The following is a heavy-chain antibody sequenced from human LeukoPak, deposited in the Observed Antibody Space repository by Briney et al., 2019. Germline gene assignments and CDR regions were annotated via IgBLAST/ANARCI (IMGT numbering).Heavy chain of an antibody. V-gene: IGHV3-33*01. CDR2: IWYDGSNK. CDR1: GFTSSSYG. J-gene: IGHJ4*02. CDR3: ASCIAAAGAFDY. Sequence: PGRSLRLSCAASGFTSSSYGMHWVRQAPGKGLEWVAVIWYDGSNKYYADSVKGRFTISRDNSKNTLYLQMNSLRAEDTAVYYCASCIAAAGAFDYWGQGTLVTVSS. D-gene: IGHD6-13*01.